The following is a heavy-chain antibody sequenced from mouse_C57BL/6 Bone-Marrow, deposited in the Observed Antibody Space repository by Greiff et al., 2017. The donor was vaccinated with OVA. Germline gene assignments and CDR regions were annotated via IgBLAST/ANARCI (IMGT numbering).Heavy chain of an antibody. V-gene: IGHV5-4*01. Sequence: VQLKESGGGLVKPGGSLKLSCAASGFTFSSYAMSWVRQTPEKRLEWVATISDGGSYTYYPDNVKGRFTISRDNAKNNLYLQMSHLKSEDTAMYYCARWLLLFDYWGQGTTLTVSS. CDR1: GFTFSSYA. CDR3: ARWLLLFDY. J-gene: IGHJ2*01. CDR2: ISDGGSYT. D-gene: IGHD2-3*01.